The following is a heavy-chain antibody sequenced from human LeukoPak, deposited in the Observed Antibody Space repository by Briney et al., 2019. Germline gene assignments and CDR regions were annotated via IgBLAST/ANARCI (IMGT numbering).Heavy chain of an antibody. D-gene: IGHD3-3*01. V-gene: IGHV1-8*03. CDR2: MNPNSGNT. CDR3: ARAYDFWSGYYHPRFDP. Sequence: ASVKVSCKASGWTFTSYDINWARQATGQGLEWMGWMNPNSGNTGYAQKFQGRVTITRNTSISTAYMELSSLRSEDTVVYYCARAYDFWSGYYHPRFDPWGQGTLVTVSS. J-gene: IGHJ5*02. CDR1: GWTFTSYD.